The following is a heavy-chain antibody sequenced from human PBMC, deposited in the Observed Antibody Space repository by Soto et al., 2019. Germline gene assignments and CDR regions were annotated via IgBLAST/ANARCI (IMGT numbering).Heavy chain of an antibody. CDR3: ARVFSSGSGWMYYFDF. CDR1: SGSISTGNW. CDR2: IYYTGAT. D-gene: IGHD6-25*01. Sequence: QVELPESGPRLVKSSGTLSLTCEVSSGSISTGNWWSWVRQPPGKGLEWIGEIYYTGATNYNPSLKSRVTMTIDKSKVQFSLILTSATAADTAVYYCARVFSSGSGWMYYFDFWGQGILVSVSS. J-gene: IGHJ4*02. V-gene: IGHV4-4*02.